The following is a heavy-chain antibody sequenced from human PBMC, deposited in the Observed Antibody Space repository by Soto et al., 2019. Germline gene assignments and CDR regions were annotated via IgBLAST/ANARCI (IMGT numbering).Heavy chain of an antibody. CDR1: GGSINSGGYY. Sequence: QVQLQESGPGLVKPSQTLSLTCTVSGGSINSGGYYWSWIRQHPGKGLEWIGYIYYSGSTYYNPCLVSCATLSVDTSKTQFSLKLRSATAADTAVYYCAREPSIWGPGTLVTVSS. J-gene: IGHJ4*02. CDR3: AREPSI. CDR2: IYYSGST. V-gene: IGHV4-31*03.